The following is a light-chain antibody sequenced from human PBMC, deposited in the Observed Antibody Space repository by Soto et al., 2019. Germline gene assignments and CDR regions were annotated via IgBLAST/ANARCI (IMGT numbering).Light chain of an antibody. Sequence: EIVLTQSPATVSVSPGERVTLFCRSSQSVRTSLAWYQQKAGQAPKVLIYDASNRVVGIPDRFRGSGSGTDFTLTSSSLAPEDFAVYSGHQRNTWPAFTFGPGTNVDI. V-gene: IGKV3-11*01. CDR2: DAS. CDR1: QSVRTS. CDR3: HQRNTWPAFT. J-gene: IGKJ3*01.